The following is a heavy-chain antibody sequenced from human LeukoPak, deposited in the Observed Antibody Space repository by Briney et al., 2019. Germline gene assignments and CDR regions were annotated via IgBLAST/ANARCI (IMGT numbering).Heavy chain of an antibody. D-gene: IGHD5-18*01. J-gene: IGHJ4*02. CDR2: IIPIFGTA. Sequence: SVKVSCKASGGTFSSYDISWVRQAPGQGLEWMGGIIPIFGTANYAQKFQGRVTITADESTSTAYMELSSLRSEDTAVYYCARADRDTAMVRFDYWGQGTLVTVSS. V-gene: IGHV1-69*13. CDR3: ARADRDTAMVRFDY. CDR1: GGTFSSYD.